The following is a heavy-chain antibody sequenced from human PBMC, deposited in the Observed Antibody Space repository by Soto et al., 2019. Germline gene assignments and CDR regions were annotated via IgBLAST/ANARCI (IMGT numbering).Heavy chain of an antibody. V-gene: IGHV3-53*01. CDR1: GFTVSSNY. CDR2: IYSGGST. D-gene: IGHD6-19*01. J-gene: IGHJ4*02. Sequence: GGSLRLSCAASGFTVSSNYMSWVRQAPGKGLEWVSVIYSGGSTYYADSVKGRFTISRDNSKNTLYLQMNSLRAEDTAVYYCARGYSSGPGPYYFDYWGQGTLVTVSS. CDR3: ARGYSSGPGPYYFDY.